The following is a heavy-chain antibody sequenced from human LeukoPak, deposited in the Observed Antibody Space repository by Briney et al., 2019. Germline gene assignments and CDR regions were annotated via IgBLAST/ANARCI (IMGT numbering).Heavy chain of an antibody. V-gene: IGHV3-7*01. CDR3: ARLLVYNSGGEAFDC. CDR1: GFTFSRYW. D-gene: IGHD3-10*01. J-gene: IGHJ4*02. Sequence: GGSLRLSCAASGFTFSRYWMSWVRQAPGKGLEWVANIKKDGSEKYYVDSVKGRFTISRDNAKNSLYLQMNSLRAEDTAVYYCARLLVYNSGGEAFDCWGPGTLVTVSS. CDR2: IKKDGSEK.